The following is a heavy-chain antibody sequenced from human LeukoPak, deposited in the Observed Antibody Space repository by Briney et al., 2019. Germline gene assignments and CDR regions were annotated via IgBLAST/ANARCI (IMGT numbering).Heavy chain of an antibody. D-gene: IGHD3-22*01. V-gene: IGHV4-4*07. Sequence: SETLSLTCTVSGGSIRSYYWSWIRQPAGKGLEWIGRIYSSGSTNYNPSLKSQVTMSVDTSKNQFSLKLSSVTAADTAVYYCARGVHVRKYDSNHNCFDPWGQGTLVTVSS. CDR1: GGSIRSYY. CDR2: IYSSGST. J-gene: IGHJ5*02. CDR3: ARGVHVRKYDSNHNCFDP.